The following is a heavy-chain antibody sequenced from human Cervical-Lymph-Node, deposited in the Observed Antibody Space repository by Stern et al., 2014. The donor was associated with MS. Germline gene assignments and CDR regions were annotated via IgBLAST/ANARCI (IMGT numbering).Heavy chain of an antibody. D-gene: IGHD4/OR15-4a*01. V-gene: IGHV5-51*01. CDR1: GYSFSTHW. Sequence: VQLVESGAEVKKPGESLKISCKYSGYSFSTHWIAWVRQMPGKGLEWMGIIYPGDSDTRYRPSFQDQVTISVDKSISTTYLQWSSLKASDTAMYYCARHYGGNYLYIDYWGQGTLVTVSS. CDR3: ARHYGGNYLYIDY. J-gene: IGHJ4*02. CDR2: IYPGDSDT.